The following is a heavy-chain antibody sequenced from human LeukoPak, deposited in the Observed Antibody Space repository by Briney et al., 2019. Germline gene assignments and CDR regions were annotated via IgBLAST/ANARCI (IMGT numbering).Heavy chain of an antibody. J-gene: IGHJ4*02. D-gene: IGHD5-18*01. CDR2: ISSDGSTT. V-gene: IGHV3-74*01. CDR1: GFTFSNYW. CDR3: ARDQYSYAHAAH. Sequence: PGGSLRLSCAASGFTFSNYWMHWVRQAPGKGLVWVSRISSDGSTTNYADSVKGRFTISRDNSKNTLHLQMNSLRAEDTAVYYCARDQYSYAHAAHWGQGTLVTVSS.